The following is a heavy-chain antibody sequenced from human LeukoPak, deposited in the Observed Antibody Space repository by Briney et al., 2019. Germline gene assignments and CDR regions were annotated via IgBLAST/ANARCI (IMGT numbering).Heavy chain of an antibody. CDR2: IYYSGST. Sequence: PSETLSLTCTVSGGSISSYYWSWIRQPPGQGLEWIGYIYYSGSTNYNPSLKSRVTILVDTSKNQFSLKLSSVTAADTAVYYCARQFTVYSGYDRWGQGTLVTVSS. CDR1: GGSISSYY. CDR3: ARQFTVYSGYDR. V-gene: IGHV4-59*08. J-gene: IGHJ4*02. D-gene: IGHD5-12*01.